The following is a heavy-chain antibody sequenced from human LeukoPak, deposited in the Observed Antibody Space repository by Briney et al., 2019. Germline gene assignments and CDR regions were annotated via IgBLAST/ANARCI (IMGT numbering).Heavy chain of an antibody. Sequence: GGSLRLSCATSGFTFSSYWMTWVRQATGKGLEWGANIKQDGSEKYYVDSVKGRFTISRDNAKNSLYLQMNSLRVEDTAVYYCAREGNPRGDYKNWGQGTLVTVSS. J-gene: IGHJ4*02. CDR2: IKQDGSEK. D-gene: IGHD4-17*01. CDR1: GFTFSSYW. CDR3: AREGNPRGDYKN. V-gene: IGHV3-7*04.